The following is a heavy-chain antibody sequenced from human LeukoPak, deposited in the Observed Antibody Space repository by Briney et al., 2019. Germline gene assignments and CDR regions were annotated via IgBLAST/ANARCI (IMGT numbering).Heavy chain of an antibody. CDR2: IIPILGIA. J-gene: IGHJ5*02. CDR1: GGTFSSYA. D-gene: IGHD3-22*01. Sequence: SVKVSCKASGGTFSSYAISWVRQAPGQGLEWMGRIIPILGIANYAQKFQGRVTITADKSTSTAYMELSSLRSEDTAVYYCARGSTTIEPNWFDPWGQGTLVTVSS. CDR3: ARGSTTIEPNWFDP. V-gene: IGHV1-69*04.